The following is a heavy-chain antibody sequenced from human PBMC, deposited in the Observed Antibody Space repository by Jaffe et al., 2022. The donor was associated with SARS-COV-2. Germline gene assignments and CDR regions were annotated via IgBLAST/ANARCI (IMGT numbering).Heavy chain of an antibody. D-gene: IGHD6-13*01. CDR3: AGVVTPSSWYNYFGY. V-gene: IGHV3-7*01. CDR1: GFTFSSSW. CDR2: IRQDGSEK. J-gene: IGHJ4*02. Sequence: EVQLVESGGGLVQPGGSLRLSCAASGFTFSSSWMSWVRQAPGRGLEWVANIRQDGSEKYYVDSVKGRFTISRDNAKNSLYLQMNSLRAEDTAIYYCAGVVTPSSWYNYFGYWGQGTLVTVSS.